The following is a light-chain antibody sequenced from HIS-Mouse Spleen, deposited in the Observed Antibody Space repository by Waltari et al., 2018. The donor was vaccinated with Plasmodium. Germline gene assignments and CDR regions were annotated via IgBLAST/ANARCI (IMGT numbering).Light chain of an antibody. CDR2: AAS. J-gene: IGKJ1*01. CDR1: QSISSY. CDR3: QQSDSNPWT. V-gene: IGKV1-39*01. Sequence: DIQMTQSPSSLSASVADRVPITCRASQSISSYLNWYQQKPGKAPKLLIYAASSLKSGVPSRFSGSGSGTDFTLTISSLQPEDFATYYCQQSDSNPWTFGQGTKVEIK.